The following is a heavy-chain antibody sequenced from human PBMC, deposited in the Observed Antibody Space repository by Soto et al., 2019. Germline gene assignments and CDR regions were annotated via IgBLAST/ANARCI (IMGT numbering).Heavy chain of an antibody. CDR1: GYKFTSNW. CDR2: IDPSDSYT. D-gene: IGHD5-18*01. CDR3: ARQAPRGYTYAKYYFEY. V-gene: IGHV5-10-1*01. Sequence: GESLKISCQASGYKFTSNWLSWVRQVPGKGLEWVGRIDPSDSYTKYSPSFQGRVTITTDKSTSTVYLQWDSLQASDTAMYYCARQAPRGYTYAKYYFEYWGQGTLVTVSS. J-gene: IGHJ4*02.